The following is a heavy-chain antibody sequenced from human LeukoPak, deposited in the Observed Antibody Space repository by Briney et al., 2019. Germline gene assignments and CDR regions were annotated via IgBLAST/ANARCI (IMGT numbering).Heavy chain of an antibody. Sequence: PSETLSLTCTVSGVSINNRNHYWGWVRQPPGKGLEWIGSMHVGWTTCEYPSLKSRLTIAVDTSKNQFSLKVTSVTAADTAVYYCAKTYDLWTGYSVFDSWGEGILVTVSS. CDR1: GVSINNRNHY. CDR3: AKTYDLWTGYSVFDS. CDR2: MHVGWTT. V-gene: IGHV4-39*01. J-gene: IGHJ5*01. D-gene: IGHD3/OR15-3a*01.